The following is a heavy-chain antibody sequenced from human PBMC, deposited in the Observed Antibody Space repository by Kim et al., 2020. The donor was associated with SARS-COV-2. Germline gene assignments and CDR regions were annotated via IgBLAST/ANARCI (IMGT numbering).Heavy chain of an antibody. V-gene: IGHV4-31*03. CDR2: IYYSGST. J-gene: IGHJ5*02. CDR1: GGSISSGGYY. Sequence: SETLSLTCTVSGGSISSGGYYWSWIRQHPGKGLEWIGYIYYSGSTYYNPSLKSRVTISVDTSKNQFSLKLSSVTAADTAVYYCARDRGSSWYGDWFDPWGQGTLVTVSS. CDR3: ARDRGSSWYGDWFDP. D-gene: IGHD6-13*01.